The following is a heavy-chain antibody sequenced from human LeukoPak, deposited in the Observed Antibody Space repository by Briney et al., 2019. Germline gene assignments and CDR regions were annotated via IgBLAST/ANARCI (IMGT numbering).Heavy chain of an antibody. V-gene: IGHV4-61*01. Sequence: SETLSLTCTVSDDSVSSSRYYWTWIRQPPGKGLEWIGYIYHGSATYNPSLGSRVTLSMDTSKNQYSLKMTSATAADTAVYYCAREGGRQWLVSGALDSWGQGTLVTVSS. J-gene: IGHJ5*01. D-gene: IGHD6-19*01. CDR3: AREGGRQWLVSGALDS. CDR2: IYHGSA. CDR1: DDSVSSSRYY.